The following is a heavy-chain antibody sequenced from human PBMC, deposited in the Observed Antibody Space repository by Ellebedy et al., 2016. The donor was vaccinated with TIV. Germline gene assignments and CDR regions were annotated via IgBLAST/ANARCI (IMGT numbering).Heavy chain of an antibody. Sequence: GESLKISXIVSGFTFDFYNMNWVRQAPGKGLEWVSALSGNGAATYYADSVKGRFTISRDKSKNTMDLQMNSLRAEDTGVYYCARDAYSSGWPYYFDHWGRGTLVTVSS. CDR3: ARDAYSSGWPYYFDH. CDR2: LSGNGAAT. D-gene: IGHD6-19*01. CDR1: GFTFDFYN. J-gene: IGHJ4*02. V-gene: IGHV3-23*01.